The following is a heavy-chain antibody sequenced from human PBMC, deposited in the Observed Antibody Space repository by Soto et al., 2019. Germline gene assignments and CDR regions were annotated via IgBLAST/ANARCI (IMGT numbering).Heavy chain of an antibody. V-gene: IGHV3-21*02. D-gene: IGHD3-9*01. CDR3: ARDMAIDDMWKKYFLCGMDV. Sequence: EVQLVESGGGLVKPGGSLRLSCAASGFTFSSYTLNWVRQAPGKGLEWVSSISSSSNSIYYADSVKGRLTVTRDNAKNSMYLQMNSMRVEDTAVYYCARDMAIDDMWKKYFLCGMDVWGPGTTVTVSS. CDR2: ISSSSNSI. J-gene: IGHJ6*02. CDR1: GFTFSSYT.